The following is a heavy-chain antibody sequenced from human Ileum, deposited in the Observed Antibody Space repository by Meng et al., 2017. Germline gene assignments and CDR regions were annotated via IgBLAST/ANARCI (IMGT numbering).Heavy chain of an antibody. CDR1: GGSVSSANSY. V-gene: IGHV4-61*01. J-gene: IGHJ5*02. Sequence: QVRLQQSGPGLVSPSETLPLTCTFSGGSVSSANSYGSLTRPTPGKGLEWIGYVYNTGNTNSNPSLRSRLTMSVDTSNSQFSLKLTSVTAADTAVYYCARGGGGGWPNWFDPWGQGTLVTVSS. CDR3: ARGGGGGWPNWFDP. CDR2: VYNTGNT. D-gene: IGHD6-19*01.